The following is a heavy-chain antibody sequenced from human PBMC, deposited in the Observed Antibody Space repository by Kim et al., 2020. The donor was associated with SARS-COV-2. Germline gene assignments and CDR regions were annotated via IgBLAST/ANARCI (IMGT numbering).Heavy chain of an antibody. CDR3: ARGSGGIDP. CDR2: GSN. J-gene: IGHJ5*02. V-gene: IGHV4-34*01. Sequence: GSNDYNAALKSRVTISVDTSKNRFSLKLGSVTAADTAVYDCARGSGGIDPWGQGTLVTVSS.